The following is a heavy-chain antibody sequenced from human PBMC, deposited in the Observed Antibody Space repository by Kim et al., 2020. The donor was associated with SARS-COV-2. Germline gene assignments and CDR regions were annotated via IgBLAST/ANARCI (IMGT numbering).Heavy chain of an antibody. CDR3: AKGAVAGLVYFDY. J-gene: IGHJ4*02. CDR1: GGTFSSYA. Sequence: SVKVSCKASGGTFSSYAISWVRQAPGQGLEWMGGIIPIFGTANYAQKFQGRVTITADESTSTAYMELSSLRSEDTAVYYCAKGAVAGLVYFDYWGQGTLVTVSS. D-gene: IGHD6-19*01. V-gene: IGHV1-69*13. CDR2: IIPIFGTA.